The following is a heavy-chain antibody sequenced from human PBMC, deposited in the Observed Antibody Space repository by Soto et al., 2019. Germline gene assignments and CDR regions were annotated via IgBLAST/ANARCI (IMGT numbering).Heavy chain of an antibody. CDR2: ILYTGNT. J-gene: IGHJ6*02. V-gene: IGHV4-59*02. CDR3: ARAAYRSGSYYAPYYYYAMDV. CDR1: GASVSSYY. D-gene: IGHD3-10*01. Sequence: SETLSLTCTVSGASVSSYYWSWIRQPPGKGLEWLGYILYTGNTNYNPSLKSRVTMSVDTSKNQVSLKLSAVTAADTAVYFCARAAYRSGSYYAPYYYYAMDVWGQGTTVTVSS.